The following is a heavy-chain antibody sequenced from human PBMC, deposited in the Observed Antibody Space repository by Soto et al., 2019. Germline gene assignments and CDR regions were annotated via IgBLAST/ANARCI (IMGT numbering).Heavy chain of an antibody. V-gene: IGHV1-46*01. CDR2: INPSGVST. D-gene: IGHD4-4*01. CDR3: ARGTYTNYGVTDY. Sequence: GASVKVSCKASGYTFTSYYIHWVRQAPGQGLEWMGIINPSGVSTTYAQKFQGRVTMTTDTSTSTVSMELSSLRSDDTAVYYCARGTYTNYGVTDYWGQGTLVTVSS. CDR1: GYTFTSYY. J-gene: IGHJ4*02.